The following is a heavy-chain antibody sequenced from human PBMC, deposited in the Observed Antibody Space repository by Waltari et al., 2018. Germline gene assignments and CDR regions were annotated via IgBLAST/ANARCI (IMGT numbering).Heavy chain of an antibody. J-gene: IGHJ4*02. Sequence: EVQLLVSGAGFVQPGGSLRLSCPAPEFTFRNYGMQWVLQPPGKGLEWVYAISGGGVSTYYADSVKGRFTISRDNSKNTLYLQMNSLRAEDTAVYYCAKGRDLFTYWGQGTLVTVSS. V-gene: IGHV3-23*01. CDR2: ISGGGVST. D-gene: IGHD2-21*01. CDR3: AKGRDLFTY. CDR1: EFTFRNYG.